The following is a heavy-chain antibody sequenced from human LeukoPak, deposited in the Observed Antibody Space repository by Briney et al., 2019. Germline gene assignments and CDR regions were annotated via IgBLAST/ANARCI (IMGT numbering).Heavy chain of an antibody. CDR2: IYTSGST. CDR3: ARAPFQRGGGDYFDY. J-gene: IGHJ4*02. Sequence: PSETLSLTCAVCGGSFSGYYWSWIRQPAGKGLEWIGRIYTSGSTNYNPSLKSRVTISVDTSKNQFSLKLSSVTAADTAVYYCARAPFQRGGGDYFDYWGQGTLVTVSS. V-gene: IGHV4-4*07. D-gene: IGHD2/OR15-2a*01. CDR1: GGSFSGYY.